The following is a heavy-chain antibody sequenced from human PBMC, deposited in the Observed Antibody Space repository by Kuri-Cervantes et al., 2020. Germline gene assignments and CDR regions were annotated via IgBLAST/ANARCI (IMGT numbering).Heavy chain of an antibody. V-gene: IGHV3-33*01. CDR1: GFTFSSYG. D-gene: IGHD4-17*01. Sequence: GESLKISCEASGFTFSSYGMHWVRQAPGKGLEWVAIIWFDGRNKYYRDSVKGRFTISRDNSKNTLYLQMNSLRAEDTAVYYCARTTTTVTTLPHDYWGQGTLVTVSS. J-gene: IGHJ4*02. CDR2: IWFDGRNK. CDR3: ARTTTTVTTLPHDY.